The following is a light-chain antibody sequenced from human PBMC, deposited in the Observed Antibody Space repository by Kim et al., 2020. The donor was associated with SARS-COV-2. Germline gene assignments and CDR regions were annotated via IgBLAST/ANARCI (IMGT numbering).Light chain of an antibody. CDR2: EVT. CDR3: SSYAGSNNFV. CDR1: SSDVGSYNY. J-gene: IGLJ1*01. V-gene: IGLV2-8*01. Sequence: QSALTQPPSASGSPGQSVTISCTGTSSDVGSYNYVSWYQQHPGKAPKVMIYEVTKRPSGVPDRFSGSKSGNTASLSVSGLQADDEAHYYCSSYAGSNNFVFGTGTKVTVL.